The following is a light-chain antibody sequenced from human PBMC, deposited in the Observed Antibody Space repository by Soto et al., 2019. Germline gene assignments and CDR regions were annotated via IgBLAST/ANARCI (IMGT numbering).Light chain of an antibody. Sequence: EIVLTQSPGTLSLSPGERATLSCRASQSVSSSYLAWYQQKPGQAPRLLIYGATSRATGTPDRISGSGSRTDFTLTISRLETEDFAVYYCQQYGSSPLTFGGGTKVEI. J-gene: IGKJ4*01. CDR3: QQYGSSPLT. CDR2: GAT. CDR1: QSVSSSY. V-gene: IGKV3-20*01.